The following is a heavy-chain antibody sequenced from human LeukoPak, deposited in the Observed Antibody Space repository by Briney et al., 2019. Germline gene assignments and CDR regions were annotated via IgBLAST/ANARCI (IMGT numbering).Heavy chain of an antibody. CDR1: GFTFDDYA. CDR2: ISGDGGRT. V-gene: IGHV3-43*02. CDR3: ARDQNNWFDP. J-gene: IGHJ5*02. Sequence: QPGGSLRLSCVVSGFTFDDYAMHWVRQGPGKGLEWVSLISGDGGRTYYADSVKGRFTISRDNSKNTLYLQMNSLRAEDTAVYYCARDQNNWFDPWGQGTLVTVSS.